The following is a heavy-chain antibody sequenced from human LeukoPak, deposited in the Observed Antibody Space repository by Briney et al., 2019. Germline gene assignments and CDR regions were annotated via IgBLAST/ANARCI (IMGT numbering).Heavy chain of an antibody. CDR1: GYTFTSYG. J-gene: IGHJ6*02. V-gene: IGHV1-69*13. Sequence: ASVKVSCKASGYTFTSYGISWVRPAPGQGLEWMGGIIPIFGTANYAQKFQGRVTITADESTSTAYMELSSLRSEDTAVYYCARDPYDSSGYYYRDYYYGMDVWGQGTTVTVSS. D-gene: IGHD3-22*01. CDR3: ARDPYDSSGYYYRDYYYGMDV. CDR2: IIPIFGTA.